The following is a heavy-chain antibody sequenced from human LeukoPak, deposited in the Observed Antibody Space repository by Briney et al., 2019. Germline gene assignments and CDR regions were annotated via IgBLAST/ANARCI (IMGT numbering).Heavy chain of an antibody. V-gene: IGHV3-15*04. CDR1: GPTFRNAF. Sequence: GGSLRLSCAASGPTFRNAFMNWVRQAPGKGLEWVGRTESSTDGGTTDYAAPVKGRFTMSRDDSKNTLYLQMNNVKTEDTGVYYCTTSPGITVFGVVTDYWGQGTLVIVSS. CDR3: TTSPGITVFGVVTDY. CDR2: TESSTDGGTT. D-gene: IGHD3-3*01. J-gene: IGHJ4*02.